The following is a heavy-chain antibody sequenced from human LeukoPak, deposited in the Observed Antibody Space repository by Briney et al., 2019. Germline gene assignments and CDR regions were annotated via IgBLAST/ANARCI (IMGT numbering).Heavy chain of an antibody. CDR2: INHSGST. Sequence: SETLSLTCAVYGGSFSVYYWSWIRQPPGKGLEWIGEINHSGSTNYNPSLKSRVTISVDTSKNQFSLKLGSVSAADTAVYYCARGGYGIAAAGTRGAHLYNWFDPWGQGTLVTVSS. D-gene: IGHD6-13*01. CDR3: ARGGYGIAAAGTRGAHLYNWFDP. J-gene: IGHJ5*02. CDR1: GGSFSVYY. V-gene: IGHV4-34*01.